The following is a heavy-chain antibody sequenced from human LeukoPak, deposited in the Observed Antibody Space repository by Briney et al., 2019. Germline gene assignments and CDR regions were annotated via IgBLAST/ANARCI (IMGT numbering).Heavy chain of an antibody. J-gene: IGHJ6*03. CDR1: GYTFTSYG. D-gene: IGHD3-3*01. V-gene: IGHV1-69*06. CDR2: IIPIFGTA. CDR3: ARGRSFWSPYYYYYMDV. Sequence: GASVKVSCKASGYTFTSYGISWVRQAPGQGLEWMGGIIPIFGTANYAQKFQGRVTITADKSTSTAYMELSSLRSEDTAVYYCARGRSFWSPYYYYYMDVWGKGTTVTVSS.